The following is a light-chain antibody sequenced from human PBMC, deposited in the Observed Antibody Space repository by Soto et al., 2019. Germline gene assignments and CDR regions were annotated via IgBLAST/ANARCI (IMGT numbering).Light chain of an antibody. Sequence: QSALTQPPSVSGSPGQSITISCTGTSSDVGGYNYVSWYQQHPGKAPTLMIYDVSNRPSGVSNRFSGSKSGNTASLTISGLPAEDEADYYCSSYTSSSALVVFGGGTKVTVL. CDR1: SSDVGGYNY. CDR3: SSYTSSSALVV. CDR2: DVS. J-gene: IGLJ2*01. V-gene: IGLV2-14*01.